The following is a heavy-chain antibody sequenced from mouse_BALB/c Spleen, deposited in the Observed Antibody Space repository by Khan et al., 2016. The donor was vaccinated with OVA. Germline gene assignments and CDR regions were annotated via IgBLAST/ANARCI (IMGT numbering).Heavy chain of an antibody. CDR1: GFTFSNYA. CDR2: ISTGDTT. Sequence: EVKLEESGGGLVKSGGSLKVSCAASGFTFSNYAMSWVRQTPEKRLEWVASISTGDTTYYPDSVKGRFTISRDNARNILYLQLSSLRSDDTAMYYCARDYWFVYWGQGTLVTVSA. V-gene: IGHV5-6-5*01. CDR3: ARDYWFVY. J-gene: IGHJ3*01.